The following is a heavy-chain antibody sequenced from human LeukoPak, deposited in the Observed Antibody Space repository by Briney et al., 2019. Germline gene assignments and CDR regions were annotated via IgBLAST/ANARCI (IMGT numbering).Heavy chain of an antibody. V-gene: IGHV4-4*07. CDR2: IYTSGST. CDR1: GGSISSYY. J-gene: IGHJ4*02. Sequence: SETLSLTCTVSGGSISSYYWSWFRQPAGKGLEWIGRIYTSGSTNYNPSLKSRVTMSVDTSKNQFSLKLSSVTAADTAVYYCARERYYYDSSGYYRPDFDYWGQGTLVTVSS. CDR3: ARERYYYDSSGYYRPDFDY. D-gene: IGHD3-22*01.